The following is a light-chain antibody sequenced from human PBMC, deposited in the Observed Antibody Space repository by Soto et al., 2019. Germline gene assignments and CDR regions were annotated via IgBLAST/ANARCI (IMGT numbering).Light chain of an antibody. CDR1: QSVSNIY. V-gene: IGKV3-20*01. J-gene: IGKJ1*01. CDR3: QQFGRSPGT. Sequence: EIVLTQSPGTLSLSPGEGATLSCRASQSVSNIYLAWYQQKPGQAPRLLMYGTSNRATGIPARFIGSGSGTDFTLTISSLEPEDFAVYYCQQFGRSPGTFGQGTKVEIK. CDR2: GTS.